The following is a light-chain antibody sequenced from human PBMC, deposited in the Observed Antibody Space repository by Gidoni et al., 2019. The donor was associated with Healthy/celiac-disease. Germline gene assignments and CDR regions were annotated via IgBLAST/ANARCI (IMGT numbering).Light chain of an antibody. CDR1: QSVSSN. J-gene: IGKJ5*01. V-gene: IGKV3-15*01. CDR3: QQYNNWPLS. CDR2: GAS. Sequence: EIVMTQSPATLSVSPGERATLSCRASQSVSSNLAWYQQKPGQAPRLLIYGASTRATGIPARFSGSGSGKEFTLTISSRQSEDFAVYYCQQYNNWPLSCGQGTRLEIK.